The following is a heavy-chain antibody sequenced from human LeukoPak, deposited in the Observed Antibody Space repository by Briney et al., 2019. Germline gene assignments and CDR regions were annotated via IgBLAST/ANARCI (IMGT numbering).Heavy chain of an antibody. V-gene: IGHV4-34*01. J-gene: IGHJ4*02. CDR3: ARGGLWFGEYRVLYFDY. Sequence: NPSETLSLTCAVYGGSFSGYYWSWIRQPPGKGLEWIGEINHSGSTNYNPSLKSRVTISVDTSKNQFSLKLSSVTAADTAVYYCARGGLWFGEYRVLYFDYWGQGTLVTVSS. D-gene: IGHD3-10*01. CDR1: GGSFSGYY. CDR2: INHSGST.